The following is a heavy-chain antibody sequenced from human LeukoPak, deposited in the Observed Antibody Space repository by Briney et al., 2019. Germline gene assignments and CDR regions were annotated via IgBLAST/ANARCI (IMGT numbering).Heavy chain of an antibody. Sequence: PGGSLRLSCAASGFTVSSNYMSWVRQAPGKGLEWVSVIYSGGSTYYADSVKGRFTISRDNSKNTLYLQMNSLRAEGTAVYYCARAPGAAAGSYYYYGMDVWGQGTTVTVSS. CDR3: ARAPGAAAGSYYYYGMDV. D-gene: IGHD6-13*01. CDR2: IYSGGST. V-gene: IGHV3-53*01. CDR1: GFTVSSNY. J-gene: IGHJ6*02.